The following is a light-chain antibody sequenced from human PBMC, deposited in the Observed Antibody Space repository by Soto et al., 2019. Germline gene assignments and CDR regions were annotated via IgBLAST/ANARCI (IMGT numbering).Light chain of an antibody. V-gene: IGKV3-20*01. CDR3: QQYGSSPT. J-gene: IGKJ1*01. CDR1: QSVSNNY. Sequence: EIVLTQSPGTLSLSPGERATLSCRASQSVSNNYLAWYQQKPGQAPRLLIYGASNRATGIPARFSGSGSGTDFTLTINRLEPEDFAVYYCQQYGSSPTFGLGTKVDIK. CDR2: GAS.